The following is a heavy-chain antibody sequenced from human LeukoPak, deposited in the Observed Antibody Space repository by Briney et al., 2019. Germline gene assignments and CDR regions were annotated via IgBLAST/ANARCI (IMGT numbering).Heavy chain of an antibody. D-gene: IGHD3-10*01. CDR1: GFTFRSYW. V-gene: IGHV3-74*01. CDR3: AKGGWFGEFDY. Sequence: GGSLRLSCAASGFTFRSYWMHWVRHAPGKGLVWVSRIKSDGSSTSYADSVKGRFTISRDNAKNTLYLQMNSLRAEDTAVYYCAKGGWFGEFDYWGQGTLVTVSS. CDR2: IKSDGSST. J-gene: IGHJ4*02.